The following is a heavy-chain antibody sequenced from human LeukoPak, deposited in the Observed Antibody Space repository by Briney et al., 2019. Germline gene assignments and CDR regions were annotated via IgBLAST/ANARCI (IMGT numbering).Heavy chain of an antibody. CDR2: ISAPGTVT. J-gene: IGHJ4*02. CDR3: AKDIGLPAADYYFDY. V-gene: IGHV3-23*01. CDR1: GFTFTNYA. D-gene: IGHD6-13*01. Sequence: GGSLRLSCAASGFTFTNYALNWVRQAPGKGLEWVSTISAPGTVTYYADSVKGRFTISRDNSKNTLYLQMNSLRAEDTAVYYCAKDIGLPAADYYFDYWGQGTLVTVS.